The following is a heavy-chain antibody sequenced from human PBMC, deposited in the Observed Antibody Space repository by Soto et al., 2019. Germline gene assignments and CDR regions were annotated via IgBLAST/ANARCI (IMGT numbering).Heavy chain of an antibody. D-gene: IGHD3-10*01. CDR2: VNPILSMS. Sequence: QVQLVQSGAEVKRPGSSVKVSCKASGDTFSFYSINWVRQAPGLGLEWMGRVNPILSMSNYAQSFQGRVKMTADKSTSTAYMELSGLRSEYTAMYYCATSYGSGYRAFDYWGQGALVTVSS. CDR3: ATSYGSGYRAFDY. CDR1: GDTFSFYS. V-gene: IGHV1-69*04. J-gene: IGHJ4*02.